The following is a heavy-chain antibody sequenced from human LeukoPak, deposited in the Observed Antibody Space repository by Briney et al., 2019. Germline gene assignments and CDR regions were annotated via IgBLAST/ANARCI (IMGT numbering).Heavy chain of an antibody. CDR2: INHSGST. CDR1: GGSFSGYY. Sequence: PSETLSLTCAVYGGSFSGYYWSWIRQPPGKGLEWIGEINHSGSTNYNPSLNSRVTISVDTSKNQFSLKLSSVTAADTAVYYCARVYGSGRYYYYGMDVWGKGTTVTVSS. CDR3: ARVYGSGRYYYYGMDV. V-gene: IGHV4-34*01. D-gene: IGHD3-10*01. J-gene: IGHJ6*04.